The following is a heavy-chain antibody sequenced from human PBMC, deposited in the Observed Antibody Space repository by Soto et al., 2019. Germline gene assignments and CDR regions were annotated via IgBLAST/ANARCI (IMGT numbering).Heavy chain of an antibody. CDR2: ISGSGGST. CDR1: GFTFSSYA. Sequence: GGSLRLSCAASGFTFSSYAMSWVRQAPGKGLEWVSAISGSGGSTYYADSVKGRFTTSRDNSKNTLYLQMNSLRAEDTAVYYCAKGPAYRSSTSCYYWGQGTLVTVSS. J-gene: IGHJ4*02. V-gene: IGHV3-23*01. CDR3: AKGPAYRSSTSCYY. D-gene: IGHD2-2*01.